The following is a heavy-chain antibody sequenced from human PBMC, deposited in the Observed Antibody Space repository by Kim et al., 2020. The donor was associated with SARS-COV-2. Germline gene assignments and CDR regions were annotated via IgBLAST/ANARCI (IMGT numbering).Heavy chain of an antibody. CDR1: GYSFTSYW. CDR2: IDPSDSYT. CDR3: ARQERIVATQRKFDP. Sequence: GESLKISCKGSGYSFTSYWISWVRQMPGKGLEWMGRIDPSDSYTNYSPSFQGHVTISADKSISTAYLQWSSLKASDTAMYYCARQERIVATQRKFDPWGQGTLVTVSS. D-gene: IGHD5-12*01. J-gene: IGHJ5*02. V-gene: IGHV5-10-1*01.